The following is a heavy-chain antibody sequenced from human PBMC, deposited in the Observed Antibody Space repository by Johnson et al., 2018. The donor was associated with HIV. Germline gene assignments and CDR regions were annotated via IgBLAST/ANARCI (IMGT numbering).Heavy chain of an antibody. J-gene: IGHJ3*02. CDR3: ARDRGLDAFDI. CDR2: IYRGGSK. D-gene: IGHD3-10*01. Sequence: VQLVESGGGLVQPGGSLRLSCVASGFTVGTKYMSWIRQAPGKGLEWVSVIYRGGSKYYADSVKGRFTISRDNSKNTVYLQMNSLRGEDTAVYYCARDRGLDAFDIWGQGTMVTVSS. V-gene: IGHV3-66*01. CDR1: GFTVGTKY.